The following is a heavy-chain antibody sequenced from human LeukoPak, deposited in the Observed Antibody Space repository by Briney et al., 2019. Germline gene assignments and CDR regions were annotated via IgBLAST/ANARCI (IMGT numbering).Heavy chain of an antibody. J-gene: IGHJ4*02. CDR1: GYTFTSYG. Sequence: ASVKVSCKASGYTFTSYGISWVRQAPGQGLEWMGGIIPIFGTANYAQKFQGRVTITTDESTSTAYMELSSLRSEDTAVYYCARDSTGAYYFDYWGQGTLVTVSS. CDR2: IIPIFGTA. V-gene: IGHV1-69*05. CDR3: ARDSTGAYYFDY. D-gene: IGHD3-10*01.